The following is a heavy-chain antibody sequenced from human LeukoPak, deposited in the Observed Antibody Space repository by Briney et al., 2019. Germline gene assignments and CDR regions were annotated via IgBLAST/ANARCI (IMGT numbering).Heavy chain of an antibody. D-gene: IGHD5-18*01. CDR2: ISVSGSNT. CDR1: GFTFSTYV. J-gene: IGHJ4*02. Sequence: GGSLRLSCAASGFTFSTYVMVWVRRAPEKGLEWVSSISVSGSNTFYTDSVKGRFTISRDNSKNTLDLQMNSLRAEDTAVYYCANDYSYANPYFDYWGQGTLVTVSS. CDR3: ANDYSYANPYFDY. V-gene: IGHV3-23*01.